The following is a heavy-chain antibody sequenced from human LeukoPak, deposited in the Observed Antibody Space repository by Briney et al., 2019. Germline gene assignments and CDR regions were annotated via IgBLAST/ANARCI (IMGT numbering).Heavy chain of an antibody. D-gene: IGHD3-3*01. CDR2: IHASGIT. J-gene: IGHJ5*02. Sequence: SETLSLTCSISSGSIGWFYWSWIRQSAEEGLEWIGRIHASGITNYNPSLRSRVSLSLDWSKNQFSLNLTSVTAADTAVYYCARDTHYDYWSGYLNWFDPWGQGTLVTVSS. CDR3: ARDTHYDYWSGYLNWFDP. V-gene: IGHV4-4*07. CDR1: SGSIGWFY.